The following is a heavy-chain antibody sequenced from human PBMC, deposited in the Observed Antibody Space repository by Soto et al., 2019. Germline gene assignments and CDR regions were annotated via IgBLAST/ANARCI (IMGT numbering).Heavy chain of an antibody. CDR3: ARQSRDSSNYFDY. Sequence: SETLSLTCTVSGGSISSSNYYWGWIRQPPGKGLEWIGSISYSGSTYYNPSLKSRVTISVDTSRIHFSLKLISVTAADTAVYYCARQSRDSSNYFDYWGLGTLVTVSS. CDR2: ISYSGST. J-gene: IGHJ4*02. V-gene: IGHV4-39*01. CDR1: GGSISSSNYY. D-gene: IGHD3-22*01.